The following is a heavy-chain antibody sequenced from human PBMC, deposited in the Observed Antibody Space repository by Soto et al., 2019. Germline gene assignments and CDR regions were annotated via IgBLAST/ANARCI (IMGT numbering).Heavy chain of an antibody. V-gene: IGHV4-4*07. Sequence: PSETLSLTCIVFGVSVGTHHLSWIRQPAGRGLEWIGRMHTSGSTNYNPSLKSRVSMSVDTSKNHFSLKVSSVTAADTAVYYCARDEYGYGDSYDSWGQGTLVTVPQ. CDR1: GVSVGTHH. CDR3: ARDEYGYGDSYDS. J-gene: IGHJ4*02. D-gene: IGHD5-12*01. CDR2: MHTSGST.